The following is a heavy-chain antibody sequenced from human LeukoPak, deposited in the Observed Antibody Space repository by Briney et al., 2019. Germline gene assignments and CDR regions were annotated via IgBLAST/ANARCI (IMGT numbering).Heavy chain of an antibody. V-gene: IGHV4-30-4*01. CDR1: GGSISSGDYY. CDR3: ARANPAVTMVRGAKWGVCDY. Sequence: PSQTLSLTCTVSGGSISSGDYYWSWIRQPPGKGLEGIGYIYYSGSTYYNPSLKSRVTISVDTSKNQFSLKLSSVTAADTAVYYCARANPAVTMVRGAKWGVCDYWGQGTLVTVSS. J-gene: IGHJ4*02. D-gene: IGHD3-10*01. CDR2: IYYSGST.